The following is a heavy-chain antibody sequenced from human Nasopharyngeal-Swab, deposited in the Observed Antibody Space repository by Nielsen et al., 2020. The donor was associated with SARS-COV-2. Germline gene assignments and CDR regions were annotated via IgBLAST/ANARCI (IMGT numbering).Heavy chain of an antibody. D-gene: IGHD1-7*01. CDR2: ISAYNGNT. Sequence: ASVKVSCKASGYTFTSYGISWVRQAPGQGLVWMGWISAYNGNTNYAQKLQGRVTMTTDTSTSTAYMELRSLRSDDTAVYYCARILRLELRTCGMDVWGQGTTVTVSS. CDR1: GYTFTSYG. J-gene: IGHJ6*02. V-gene: IGHV1-18*01. CDR3: ARILRLELRTCGMDV.